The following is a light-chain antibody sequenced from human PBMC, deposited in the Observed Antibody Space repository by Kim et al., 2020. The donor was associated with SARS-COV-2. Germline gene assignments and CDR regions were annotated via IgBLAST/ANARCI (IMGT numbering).Light chain of an antibody. V-gene: IGKV3-15*01. Sequence: EIVMTQSPATLSVSPEERATLSCRASQTVSSNLAWYQQKPGQAPRLLIYGASTRAIGIPARFSGSGSGTEFTLTISSLQSEDFAVYYCQQYNNWPSHTFGQGTKLEI. CDR1: QTVSSN. J-gene: IGKJ2*01. CDR2: GAS. CDR3: QQYNNWPSHT.